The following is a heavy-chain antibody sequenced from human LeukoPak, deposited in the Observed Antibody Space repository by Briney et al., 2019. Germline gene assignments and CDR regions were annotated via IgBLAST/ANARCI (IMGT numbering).Heavy chain of an antibody. D-gene: IGHD2-21*01. CDR2: INHSGST. J-gene: IGHJ3*02. V-gene: IGHV4-34*01. CDR3: ARVFLSAFDI. Sequence: GSLRLSCAASGFTFSRYWMSWVRQPPGKGLEWIGEINHSGSTNYNPSLKSRVTISVDTSKNQFSLKLSSVTAADTAVYYCARVFLSAFDIWGQGTMVTVSS. CDR1: GFTFSRYW.